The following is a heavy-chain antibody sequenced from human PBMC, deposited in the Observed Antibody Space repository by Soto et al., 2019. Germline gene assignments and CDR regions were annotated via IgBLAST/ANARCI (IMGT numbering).Heavy chain of an antibody. CDR3: ARSVVAREFKS. V-gene: IGHV3-21*01. J-gene: IGHJ5*02. CDR2: ISPSSGYI. D-gene: IGHD2-15*01. CDR1: GFIFSDYS. Sequence: EVQLVESGGGLVKPGGSLRLSCIASGFIFSDYSMSWVRQAPGKGLEWVSSISPSSGYIPYADSVKGRFTVSRDNAKNSLFLQRNSLSAEDTAVYYCARSVVAREFKSWGQGTLVSVSS.